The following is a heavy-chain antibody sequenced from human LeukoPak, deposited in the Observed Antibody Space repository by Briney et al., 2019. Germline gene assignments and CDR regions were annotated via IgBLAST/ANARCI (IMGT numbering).Heavy chain of an antibody. CDR3: ASLPKVEYSGSCYGIDY. CDR1: GFTVSSNY. J-gene: IGHJ4*02. CDR2: IYSGGST. D-gene: IGHD1-26*01. Sequence: GGSLRLSCAASGFTVSSNYMSWVRQAPGKGLEWVSVIYSGGSTYYADSVKGRFTISRDNSKNTLYLQMNSLRAEDTAVYYCASLPKVEYSGSCYGIDYWGQGTLVTVSS. V-gene: IGHV3-66*02.